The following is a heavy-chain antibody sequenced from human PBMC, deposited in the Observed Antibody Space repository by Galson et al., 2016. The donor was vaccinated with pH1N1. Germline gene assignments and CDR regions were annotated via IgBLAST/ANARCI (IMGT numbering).Heavy chain of an antibody. D-gene: IGHD3-22*01. J-gene: IGHJ4*02. Sequence: FLRLSCAASGFTFSSYWMSWIRQAPGKGLEWVANIKEDGSTKYYVDSVKGRFTISRDNAKNSLYLQMNSLRAEDTAVYYCAKKIGSDWGQGTLVTVSS. CDR3: AKKIGSD. CDR1: GFTFSSYW. CDR2: IKEDGSTK. V-gene: IGHV3-7*01.